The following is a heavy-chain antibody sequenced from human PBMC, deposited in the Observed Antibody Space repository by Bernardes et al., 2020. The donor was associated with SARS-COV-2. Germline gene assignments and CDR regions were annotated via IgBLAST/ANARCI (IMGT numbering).Heavy chain of an antibody. CDR2: ITSSSSYK. J-gene: IGHJ4*02. V-gene: IGHV3-21*01. CDR1: EFTFSSDA. D-gene: IGHD1-7*01. Sequence: CGSLRLSCPASEFTFSSDAMSWVRQAPLKGLEWFSSITSSSSYKYYADSVKGRFTISRDNAKNSLYLQMNSLRAEDTAVYFCARESDWNYVFDYWGQGTLVTVSS. CDR3: ARESDWNYVFDY.